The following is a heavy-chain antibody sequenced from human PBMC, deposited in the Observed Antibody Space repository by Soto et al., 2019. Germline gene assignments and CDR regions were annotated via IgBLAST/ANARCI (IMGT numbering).Heavy chain of an antibody. V-gene: IGHV3-48*02. D-gene: IGHD2-15*01. Sequence: GSLRLSCAASGFAFSGHTMNWVRQAPGKGLEWVAYIGNTLDTIYYADSVKGRFIISRDDAMKSVFLHMSSLRDDDTAVYYCARGDCSGGSCYVIDFWGRGTTVTVSS. CDR3: ARGDCSGGSCYVIDF. CDR1: GFAFSGHT. J-gene: IGHJ6*02. CDR2: IGNTLDTI.